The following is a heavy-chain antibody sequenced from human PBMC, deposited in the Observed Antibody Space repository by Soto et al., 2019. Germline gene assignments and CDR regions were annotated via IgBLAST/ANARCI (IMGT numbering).Heavy chain of an antibody. CDR2: IYYSGST. Sequence: PSETLSLTCTVSGGYISSSSYYWGWIRQPPGKGLEWIGSIYYSGSTYYNPSLKSRVTISVDTSKNQFSLKLSSVTAADTAVYYCARTRAVWFDPWGQGTLVTVS. D-gene: IGHD6-19*01. CDR3: ARTRAVWFDP. V-gene: IGHV4-39*01. CDR1: GGYISSSSYY. J-gene: IGHJ5*02.